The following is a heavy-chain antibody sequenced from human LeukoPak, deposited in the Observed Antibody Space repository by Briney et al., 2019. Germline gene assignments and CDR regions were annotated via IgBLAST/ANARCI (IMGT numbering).Heavy chain of an antibody. J-gene: IGHJ5*02. CDR3: ARARSSWPSNWFDP. Sequence: PSETLSLTCTVSGGSISSYYWSWIRQPPGKGLEWIGYIYYSGSTNYNPPLKSRVTISVDTSKNQFSLKLSSVTAADTAVYYCARARSSWPSNWFDPWGQGTLVTVSS. V-gene: IGHV4-59*01. D-gene: IGHD6-13*01. CDR1: GGSISSYY. CDR2: IYYSGST.